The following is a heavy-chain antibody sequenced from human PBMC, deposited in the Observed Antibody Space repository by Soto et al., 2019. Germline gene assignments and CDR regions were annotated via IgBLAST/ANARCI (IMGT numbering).Heavy chain of an antibody. V-gene: IGHV1-69*08. Sequence: QVQLVQSGAEVKKPGSSVKVSCKTSGGTFSRYTISWVRQAPGQGLEWMGRIIPILGIANYAQKFQGRVTITADKSTSTAYMELSSLRSEDTAVYYCARDLAEMATMGYYYYYGMDVWGQGTTVTVSS. CDR2: IIPILGIA. CDR1: GGTFSRYT. J-gene: IGHJ6*02. D-gene: IGHD5-12*01. CDR3: ARDLAEMATMGYYYYYGMDV.